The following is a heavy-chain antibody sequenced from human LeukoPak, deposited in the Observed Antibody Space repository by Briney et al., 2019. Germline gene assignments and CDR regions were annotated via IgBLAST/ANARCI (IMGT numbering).Heavy chain of an antibody. CDR3: ARVPIVVVPAATSPFNYYYYGMDV. V-gene: IGHV4-31*03. J-gene: IGHJ6*02. CDR2: IYYSGST. D-gene: IGHD2-2*01. CDR1: GGSISSGGYY. Sequence: PSQTLSLTCTVSGGSISSGGYYWSWIRQHPGKGLEWIGYIYYSGSTYYNPSLKSRVTISVDTSKNQFSLKLSSVTAADTAVYYCARVPIVVVPAATSPFNYYYYGMDVWGQGTTVTVPS.